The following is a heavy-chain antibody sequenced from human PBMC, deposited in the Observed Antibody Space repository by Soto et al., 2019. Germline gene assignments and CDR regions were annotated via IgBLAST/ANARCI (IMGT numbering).Heavy chain of an antibody. Sequence: PSETLSLTCTVSGGSISSYYWSWIRQPPGKGLEWIGYIYYSGSTNYNPSLKSRVTISVDTSKNQFSLKLSSVTASDTAVYYCARGTTVVTPGGMDVWGQGTTVTVSS. J-gene: IGHJ6*02. D-gene: IGHD4-17*01. CDR2: IYYSGST. CDR3: ARGTTVVTPGGMDV. CDR1: GGSISSYY. V-gene: IGHV4-59*12.